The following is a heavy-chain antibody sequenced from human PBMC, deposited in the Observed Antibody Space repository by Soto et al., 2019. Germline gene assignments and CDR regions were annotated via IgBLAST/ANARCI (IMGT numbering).Heavy chain of an antibody. CDR1: GYTFTGYY. Sequence: ASVKVSCKASGYTFTGYYMHWVRQAPGQGLEWMGWINPNSGVTNYAQKFQGRVTMTRDTSISTAYMELRMLRSNATAVYYCARAPYSSIWYYFDYWGQGTLVTVSS. CDR3: ARAPYSSIWYYFDY. J-gene: IGHJ4*02. CDR2: INPNSGVT. V-gene: IGHV1-2*02. D-gene: IGHD6-13*01.